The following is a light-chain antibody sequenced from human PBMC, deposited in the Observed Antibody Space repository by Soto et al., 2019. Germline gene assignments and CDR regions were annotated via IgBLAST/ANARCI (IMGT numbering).Light chain of an antibody. CDR2: EVS. V-gene: IGLV2-8*01. Sequence: QYALTQPPSASGSPGQSVTISCTGTSSDVGGYNYVSWYQQHPGKAPKLMIYEVSKRPSGVPDRFSGSKSGNTASLTVSGLQAEDEADYYCSSYAGINTLYVFGTGTKLTVL. CDR1: SSDVGGYNY. J-gene: IGLJ1*01. CDR3: SSYAGINTLYV.